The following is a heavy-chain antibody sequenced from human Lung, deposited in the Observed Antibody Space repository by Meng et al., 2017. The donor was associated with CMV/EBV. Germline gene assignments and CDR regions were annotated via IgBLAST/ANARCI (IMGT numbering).Heavy chain of an antibody. CDR1: GFTCSDHY. D-gene: IGHD6-19*01. CDR3: ARWTCGRCDY. CDR2: IRNKANRDTT. J-gene: IGHJ4*02. V-gene: IGHV3-72*01. Sequence: GGSLRLXCAASGFTCSDHYMDWVRQAPGKGLEWVGRIRNKANRDTTEYAASVKGRFTISRDDSRNSLYLQMNSLKTEDTAVYYCARWTCGRCDYWGRGRLVTVSS.